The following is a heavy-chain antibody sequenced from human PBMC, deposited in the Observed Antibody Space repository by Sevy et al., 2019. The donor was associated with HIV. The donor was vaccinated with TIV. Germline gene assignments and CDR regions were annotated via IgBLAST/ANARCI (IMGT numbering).Heavy chain of an antibody. Sequence: SETLSLTCSVSGASISSGDYYWSWVRQPPGKGLEWIGYIYFSGVTYFNPSLKSRVTISLDTSKNQFSLKLSSVTAADTALYYCVRSISDYSNAFAFDYWGQGTLVTVSS. V-gene: IGHV4-30-4*01. CDR1: GASISSGDYY. CDR3: VRSISDYSNAFAFDY. CDR2: IYFSGVT. J-gene: IGHJ4*02. D-gene: IGHD4-4*01.